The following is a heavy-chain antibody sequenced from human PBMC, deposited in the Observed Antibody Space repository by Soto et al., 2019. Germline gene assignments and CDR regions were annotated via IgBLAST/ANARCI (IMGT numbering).Heavy chain of an antibody. Sequence: SETLSLTCSVSGGTINSGDYFLSWIRQPPGKGLEWVGSLFYTWSTYYSPSLKSRASMSMDTSKNLCSLRLRSLTAADTAVYFCARVKATLYRHYYLDYWGQGTSVTVSS. J-gene: IGHJ4*02. V-gene: IGHV4-30-4*01. CDR1: GGTINSGDYF. D-gene: IGHD5-12*01. CDR2: LFYTWST. CDR3: ARVKATLYRHYYLDY.